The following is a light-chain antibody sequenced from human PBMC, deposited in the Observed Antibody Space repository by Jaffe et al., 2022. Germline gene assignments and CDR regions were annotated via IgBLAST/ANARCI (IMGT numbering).Light chain of an antibody. CDR2: WAS. CDR3: QQYYLTPPYT. CDR1: QSVLSSSNNRNY. Sequence: DIVMTQSPDSLAVSLGERATINCKSSQSVLSSSNNRNYLAWYQQKPGQPPKLLIYWASTRESGVPDRFSGSGSGTDFTLTISSLQAEDVAVYYCQQYYLTPPYTFGQGTKLEIK. J-gene: IGKJ2*01. V-gene: IGKV4-1*01.